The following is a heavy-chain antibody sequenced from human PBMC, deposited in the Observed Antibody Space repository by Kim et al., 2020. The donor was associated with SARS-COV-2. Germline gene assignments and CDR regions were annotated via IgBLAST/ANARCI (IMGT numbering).Heavy chain of an antibody. J-gene: IGHJ3*02. D-gene: IGHD4-17*01. V-gene: IGHV3-30*03. Sequence: SVKGRFTISRDNSKNTLYLQMNSVRAEDTAVYYGASDGGYRGKNGAFDIWGQGTMVTVSS. CDR3: ASDGGYRGKNGAFDI.